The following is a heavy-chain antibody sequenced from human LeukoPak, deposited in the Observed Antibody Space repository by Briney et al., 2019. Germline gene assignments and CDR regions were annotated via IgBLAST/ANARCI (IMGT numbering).Heavy chain of an antibody. CDR2: IYYSGST. J-gene: IGHJ4*02. V-gene: IGHV4-39*07. D-gene: IGHD3-3*01. Sequence: SETLSLTCTVSGGSISSSSYYWGWIRQPPGKGLEWIGSIYYSGSTYYNPSLKSRVTISVDTSKNQFSLKLSSVTAADTAVYYCTRFPHPPWSGYYTDYWGQGTLVTVSS. CDR3: TRFPHPPWSGYYTDY. CDR1: GGSISSSSYY.